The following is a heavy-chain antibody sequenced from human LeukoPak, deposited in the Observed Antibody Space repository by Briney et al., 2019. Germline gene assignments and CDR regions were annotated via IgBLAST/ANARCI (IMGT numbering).Heavy chain of an antibody. V-gene: IGHV3-30*18. D-gene: IGHD3-10*01. Sequence: PGRSLRLSCAASGFTFSSYGMHWVRQAPGKGLEWVAVISYDGSNKYYADSVKGRFTISRDNSKNTLYLQMNSLRAEDTAVYYCAKETDYYGSGSYFDYWGQGTLVTVSS. CDR2: ISYDGSNK. CDR3: AKETDYYGSGSYFDY. J-gene: IGHJ4*02. CDR1: GFTFSSYG.